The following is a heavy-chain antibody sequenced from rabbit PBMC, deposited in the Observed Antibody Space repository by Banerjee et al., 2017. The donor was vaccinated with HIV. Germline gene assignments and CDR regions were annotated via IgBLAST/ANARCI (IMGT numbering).Heavy chain of an antibody. Sequence: QEQLVESGGGLVQPEGSLTLTCKASGFDFSSNAMCWVRQAPGKRPEWIACIYNGSGSTYYASWVNGRFTISKSTSLNTVTLQMTSLTAADTATYFCARGYGYGFNLWGPGTLVTVS. V-gene: IGHV1S47*01. CDR3: ARGYGYGFNL. D-gene: IGHD6-1*01. J-gene: IGHJ4*01. CDR2: IYNGSGST. CDR1: GFDFSSNA.